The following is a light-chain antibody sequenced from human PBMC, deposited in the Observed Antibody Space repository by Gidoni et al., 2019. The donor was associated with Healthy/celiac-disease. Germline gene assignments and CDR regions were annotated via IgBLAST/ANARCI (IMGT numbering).Light chain of an antibody. V-gene: IGLV2-23*01. CDR3: CSYAGSSTVV. Sequence: QSALPQPASVSGSPGPSITISCPGTSSDVGSYNLVSWYQQHPGKAPKLMIYEGSKRPSGVSNRVSGSKSGNTASLTISGLQAEDEADYYCCSYAGSSTVVFGGGTKLTVL. CDR1: SSDVGSYNL. CDR2: EGS. J-gene: IGLJ2*01.